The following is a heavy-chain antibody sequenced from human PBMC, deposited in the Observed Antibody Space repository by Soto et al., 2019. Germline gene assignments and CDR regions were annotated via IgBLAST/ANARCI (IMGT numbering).Heavy chain of an antibody. V-gene: IGHV1-18*04. D-gene: IGHD5-18*01. J-gene: IGHJ4*02. CDR3: ARDLLKLHTAMAPRGY. CDR1: GYTFTSYG. CDR2: ISAYNGNT. Sequence: ASVKVSCKASGYTFTSYGISWVRQAPGQGLEWMGWISAYNGNTNYAQKLQGRVTMTTDTSTSTAYMELRSMRSDDTAVYYCARDLLKLHTAMAPRGYWGQGTLVTVSS.